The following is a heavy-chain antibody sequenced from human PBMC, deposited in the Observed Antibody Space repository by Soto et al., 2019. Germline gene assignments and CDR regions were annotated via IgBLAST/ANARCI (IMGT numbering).Heavy chain of an antibody. J-gene: IGHJ6*03. V-gene: IGHV4-4*02. CDR1: SGSISSSNW. CDR2: IYHSGST. Sequence: QVQLQESGPGLVKPSGTLSLTCAVSSGSISSSNWWSWVRQPPGKGLEWIGEIYHSGSTNYNPSLKSRVTISVDKSKNQFSLKLSSVTAADTAVYYCARLALDELFQFKYYYYYYMDVWGKGTTVTVSS. CDR3: ARLALDELFQFKYYYYYYMDV. D-gene: IGHD1-26*01.